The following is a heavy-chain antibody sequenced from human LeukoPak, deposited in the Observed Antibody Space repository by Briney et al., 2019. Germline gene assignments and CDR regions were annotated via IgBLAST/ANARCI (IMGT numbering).Heavy chain of an antibody. Sequence: ASVKVSCKASGYSFTDYYIHWVRQAPGQGLEWMGWINPNSGGTNYAQKFQGRVTMTRDTSISTAYMELSRLRSDDTAVYYCARHKPTTGTTDYWGQGTLVTVSS. CDR3: ARHKPTTGTTDY. D-gene: IGHD1-7*01. CDR2: INPNSGGT. J-gene: IGHJ4*02. V-gene: IGHV1-2*02. CDR1: GYSFTDYY.